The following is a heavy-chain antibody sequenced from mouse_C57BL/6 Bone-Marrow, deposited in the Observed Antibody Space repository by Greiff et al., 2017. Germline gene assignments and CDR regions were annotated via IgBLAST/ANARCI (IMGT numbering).Heavy chain of an antibody. V-gene: IGHV2-2*02. CDR1: GFSLTSYG. D-gene: IGHD4-1*01. CDR2: IWSGGST. J-gene: IGHJ2*01. CDR3: ARNWAYYFDY. Sequence: VQLQQSGPGLVQPSQSLSITCTASGFSLTSYGVHWVRQSPGKGLEWLGVIWSGGSTDYNAAFISRLSISKNKAKSQVFFKMNSLQANDTAVYYCARNWAYYFDYWGQGTTLTVSS.